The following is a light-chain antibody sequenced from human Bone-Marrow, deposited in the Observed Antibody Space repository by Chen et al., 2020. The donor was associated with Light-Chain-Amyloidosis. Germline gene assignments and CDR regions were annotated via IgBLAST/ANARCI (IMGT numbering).Light chain of an antibody. Sequence: QSALTQPPSASGSPGQSVTIPCTGSSSDVGGYNYVSWYQHHPGKAPKLMIYEVTKRPSGVPDRFSGSKSGNTASLTVSGLQAEDAADYYCASYAGTSLYVFGSGTKVTVL. CDR1: SSDVGGYNY. CDR3: ASYAGTSLYV. V-gene: IGLV2-8*01. J-gene: IGLJ1*01. CDR2: EVT.